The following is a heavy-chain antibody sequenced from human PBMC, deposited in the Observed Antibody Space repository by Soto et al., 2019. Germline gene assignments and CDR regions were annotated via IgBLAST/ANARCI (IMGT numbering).Heavy chain of an antibody. CDR1: GYIFTNYW. CDR2: IDPSDSYT. Sequence: GESLKISCKVSGYIFTNYWISWVRQLPGKGLEWMGKIDPSDSYTVYSPPFQGHVTISTDTSISTAYLQWSSLKASDTAMYYCARLDCSSVRCPVKRFDPWGQGTLVTVSS. D-gene: IGHD2-2*01. V-gene: IGHV5-10-1*01. CDR3: ARLDCSSVRCPVKRFDP. J-gene: IGHJ5*02.